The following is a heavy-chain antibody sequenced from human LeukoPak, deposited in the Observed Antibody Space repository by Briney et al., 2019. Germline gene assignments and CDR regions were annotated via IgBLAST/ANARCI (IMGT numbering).Heavy chain of an antibody. CDR3: ARAWMTTVTSTSPYYYYYYGMDV. CDR2: IGTAGDT. CDR1: GFTFSSYD. Sequence: PGGSLRLSCAASGFTFSSYDMHWVRQATGKGLEWVSAIGTAGDTYYPGSVKGRFTISRENGKNSLYLQMNSLRAGDTAVYYCARAWMTTVTSTSPYYYYYYGMDVWGQGTTVTASS. J-gene: IGHJ6*02. V-gene: IGHV3-13*01. D-gene: IGHD4-17*01.